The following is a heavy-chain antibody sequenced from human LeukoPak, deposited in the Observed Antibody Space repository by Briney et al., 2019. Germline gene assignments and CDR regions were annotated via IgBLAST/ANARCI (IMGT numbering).Heavy chain of an antibody. Sequence: SVKVSCKASGGTFSSYAISWVRQAPGQGLEWMGGIIPIFGTANYAQKFQGRVTITADESTSTAYMELSSLRSEDTAVYYCAREERLIAATGRGAFDYWGQGTLVTVSS. V-gene: IGHV1-69*13. CDR3: AREERLIAATGRGAFDY. CDR1: GGTFSSYA. J-gene: IGHJ4*02. CDR2: IIPIFGTA. D-gene: IGHD6-13*01.